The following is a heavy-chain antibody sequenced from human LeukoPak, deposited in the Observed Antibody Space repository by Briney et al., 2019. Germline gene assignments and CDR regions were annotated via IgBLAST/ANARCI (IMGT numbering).Heavy chain of an antibody. V-gene: IGHV3-30*02. D-gene: IGHD6-19*01. CDR2: IRYDGSNK. Sequence: GGSLRLSCAASGFTFSSYDMHWVRQAPGKGLEWVAFIRYDGSNKYYADSVKGRFTISRDSSNNTLFLQMTNLRAEDSGLYYCATDVRSSPLGFWGHGTLVTVSS. CDR3: ATDVRSSPLGF. J-gene: IGHJ4*01. CDR1: GFTFSSYD.